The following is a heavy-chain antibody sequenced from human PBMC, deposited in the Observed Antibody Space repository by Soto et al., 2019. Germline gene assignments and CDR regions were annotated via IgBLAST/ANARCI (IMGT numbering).Heavy chain of an antibody. CDR3: AKRRD. J-gene: IGHJ4*02. Sequence: QVQLVESGGGVVQPGRSLRLSCAASGFTFCSYGMHWVRQAPGKGLEWVAVISYDGSNKYYADSVKGRFTISRDNSKNPLYLQMSRLRAEDTAVYYWAKRRDGGQGTLVTVSS. CDR1: GFTFCSYG. V-gene: IGHV3-30*18. CDR2: ISYDGSNK.